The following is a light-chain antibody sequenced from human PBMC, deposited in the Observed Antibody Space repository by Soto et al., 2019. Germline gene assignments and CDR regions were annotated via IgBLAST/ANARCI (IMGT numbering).Light chain of an antibody. CDR3: QQYGSSSWT. J-gene: IGKJ1*01. CDR2: GAS. Sequence: EIVLTQSPGTLSLSPGERATLSCRASQSVSSSYLAWYQQKPSQAPRLLIYGASSRATGIPDRFSGSGSGTDFTLTISRLEPEDFAVYYCQQYGSSSWTFGHGTQVEL. V-gene: IGKV3-20*01. CDR1: QSVSSSY.